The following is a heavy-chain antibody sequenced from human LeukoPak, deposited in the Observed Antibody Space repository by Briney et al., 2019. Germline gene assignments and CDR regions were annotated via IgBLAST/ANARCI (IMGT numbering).Heavy chain of an antibody. D-gene: IGHD6-19*01. J-gene: IGHJ4*02. Sequence: SETLSLTCTVSGYSISSGYYWGWIRQPPGKGLEWIGSIYHSGSTYYNPSLKSRVTISVDTSKNQFSLKLSSVTAADTAVYYCARGVVRQWLVQQHFDYWGQGTLVTVSS. CDR1: GYSISSGYY. CDR2: IYHSGST. CDR3: ARGVVRQWLVQQHFDY. V-gene: IGHV4-38-2*02.